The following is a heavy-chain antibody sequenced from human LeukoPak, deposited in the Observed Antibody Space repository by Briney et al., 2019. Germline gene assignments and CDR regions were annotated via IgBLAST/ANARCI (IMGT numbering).Heavy chain of an antibody. CDR2: VNHSGST. D-gene: IGHD5-18*01. CDR1: GESFSGYY. Sequence: SETLSLTCAVYGESFSGYYWSWIRQPPGKGLEWIGEVNHSGSTSYNPSLKSRVTISVDTSKNQFSLKLSSVTAADTAVYYCARLQLWTTHWGQGTLVTVSS. CDR3: ARLQLWTTH. J-gene: IGHJ4*02. V-gene: IGHV4-34*01.